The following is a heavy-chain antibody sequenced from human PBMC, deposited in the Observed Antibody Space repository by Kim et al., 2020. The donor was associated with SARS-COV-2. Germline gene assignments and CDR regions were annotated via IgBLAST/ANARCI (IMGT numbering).Heavy chain of an antibody. D-gene: IGHD1-26*01. CDR1: GGSFSGYY. J-gene: IGHJ4*02. Sequence: SETLSLTCAVYGGSFSGYYWSWIRQPPGKGLEWIGEINHSGSTNYNPSLKSRVTISVDTSKNQFSLKLSSVTAADTAVYYCATLGWELRNFDYWGQGTLVTVSS. CDR2: INHSGST. CDR3: ATLGWELRNFDY. V-gene: IGHV4-34*01.